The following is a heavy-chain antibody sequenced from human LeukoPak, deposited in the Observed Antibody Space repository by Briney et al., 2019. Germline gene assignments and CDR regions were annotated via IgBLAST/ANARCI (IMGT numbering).Heavy chain of an antibody. D-gene: IGHD5-12*01. V-gene: IGHV3-11*06. J-gene: IGHJ4*02. CDR1: GFTFSDYY. Sequence: GGSLRLSCAASGFTFSDYYMSWIRQAPGKGLEWVSYISSSSSYTNYADSVKGRFTISRDNSKNTLYLQMNSLRAEDTAVYYCARERGYSGYNDYWGQGTLVTVSS. CDR2: ISSSSSYT. CDR3: ARERGYSGYNDY.